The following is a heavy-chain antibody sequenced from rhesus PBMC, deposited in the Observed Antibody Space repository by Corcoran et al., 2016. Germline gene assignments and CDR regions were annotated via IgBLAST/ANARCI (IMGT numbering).Heavy chain of an antibody. Sequence: QVQLQESGPGLVKPSETLSLTCGVSGGSISDSYYWNWIRQPPEKGLEWIGNINGMSGDPFSTPSPHGPVNISNDTSTNHFSRKLSSVTAADTAVYYCARIDTAYSYYDYWGQGVLVTVSS. D-gene: IGHD3-28*01. J-gene: IGHJ4*01. CDR2: INGMSGDP. CDR1: GGSISDSYY. V-gene: IGHV4S7*01. CDR3: ARIDTAYSYYDY.